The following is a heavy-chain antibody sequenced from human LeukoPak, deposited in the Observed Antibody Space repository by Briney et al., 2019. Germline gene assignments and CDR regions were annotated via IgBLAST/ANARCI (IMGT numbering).Heavy chain of an antibody. D-gene: IGHD3-10*01. Sequence: GGSLRLSCAASGFTFSSYWMSWVRQAPGKGLEWVANIKQDGSEKYYVDSVKGRFTISRDNAKNSLYLQMNSLRAEDTAVYYCARTGTRGAIRGYYMDVWGKGTTVTISS. J-gene: IGHJ6*03. V-gene: IGHV3-7*01. CDR2: IKQDGSEK. CDR3: ARTGTRGAIRGYYMDV. CDR1: GFTFSSYW.